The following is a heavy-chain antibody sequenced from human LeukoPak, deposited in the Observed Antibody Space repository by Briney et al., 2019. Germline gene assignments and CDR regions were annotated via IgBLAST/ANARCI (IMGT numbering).Heavy chain of an antibody. Sequence: GGSLRLSCAASGFTFSSYWMSWVRQAPGKGLEWVANIKQDGSEKYYVDSVKGRFTISRDNAKNSLYLQMNSLRAEDTAVYYCARGGYSRRNISPEDYWGQGTLVTVSS. J-gene: IGHJ4*02. D-gene: IGHD6-13*01. CDR1: GFTFSSYW. V-gene: IGHV3-7*01. CDR3: ARGGYSRRNISPEDY. CDR2: IKQDGSEK.